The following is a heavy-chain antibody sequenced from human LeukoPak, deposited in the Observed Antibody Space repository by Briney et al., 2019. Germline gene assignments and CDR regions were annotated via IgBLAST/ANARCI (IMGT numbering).Heavy chain of an antibody. V-gene: IGHV1-2*02. CDR3: ARAHRYDSSGYRDY. J-gene: IGHJ4*02. CDR1: GYTFTGYY. D-gene: IGHD3-22*01. Sequence: ASVKVSCKASGYTFTGYYMHWVRQAPGQGLEWMGWINPNSGGTNHAQKFQGRVTMTRDTSISTAYMELSRLRSDDTAVYYCARAHRYDSSGYRDYWGQGTLVTVSS. CDR2: INPNSGGT.